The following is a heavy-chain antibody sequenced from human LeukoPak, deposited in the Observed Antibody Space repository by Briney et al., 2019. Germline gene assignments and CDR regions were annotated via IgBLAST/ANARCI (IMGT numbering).Heavy chain of an antibody. V-gene: IGHV4-30-4*08. CDR2: NYYSGST. D-gene: IGHD2-21*01. J-gene: IGHJ3*02. CDR3: ARRTNVMRDAFDI. CDR1: GGSISSGDYY. Sequence: SETLSLTCTVSGGSISSGDYYWSWIRQPPGKGLEWIGYNYYSGSTYYNPSLKSRVTISVDTSKNLFSLQLNSVTPEDTAVYYCARRTNVMRDAFDIWDQGTMVTVSS.